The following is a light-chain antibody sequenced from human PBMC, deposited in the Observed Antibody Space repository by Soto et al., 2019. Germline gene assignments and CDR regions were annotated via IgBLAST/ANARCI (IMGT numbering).Light chain of an antibody. Sequence: ASRSVSSYLSWYQQKTRQAPTLLMYDASNRATGIPARFSGSGSGTDFTITISSLVHADYEVSYCQPRCNWHPCTFGLRTKVDI. J-gene: IGKJ1*01. CDR3: QPRCNWHPCT. CDR2: DAS. V-gene: IGKV3-11*01. CDR1: RSVSSY.